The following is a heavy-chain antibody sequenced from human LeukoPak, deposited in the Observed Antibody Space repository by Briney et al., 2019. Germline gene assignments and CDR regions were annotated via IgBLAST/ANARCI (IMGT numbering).Heavy chain of an antibody. D-gene: IGHD3-10*01. CDR2: IKQDGSEK. Sequence: GGSLRLSCAASGFTFSSYWMSWVRQAPGKGLEWVANIKQDGSEKYYVDSVKGRFTISRDNAKNSLYLQMNSLGAEDTAVYYCARVLLWFGESNFDYWGQGTLVTVSS. J-gene: IGHJ4*02. V-gene: IGHV3-7*01. CDR1: GFTFSSYW. CDR3: ARVLLWFGESNFDY.